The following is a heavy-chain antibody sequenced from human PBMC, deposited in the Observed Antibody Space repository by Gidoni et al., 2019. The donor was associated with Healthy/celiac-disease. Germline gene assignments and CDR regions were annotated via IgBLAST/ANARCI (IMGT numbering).Heavy chain of an antibody. CDR3: AKDITMVRGVIDY. J-gene: IGHJ4*02. CDR2: ISYDGSNK. Sequence: QVQLVESGGGVVQPGRSLRLSCAASGFPFSSYGMHWVRQAPGKGLEWVAVISYDGSNKYYADSVKGRFTISRDNSKNTLYLQMNSLRAEDTAVYYCAKDITMVRGVIDYWGQGTLVTVSS. V-gene: IGHV3-30*18. CDR1: GFPFSSYG. D-gene: IGHD3-10*01.